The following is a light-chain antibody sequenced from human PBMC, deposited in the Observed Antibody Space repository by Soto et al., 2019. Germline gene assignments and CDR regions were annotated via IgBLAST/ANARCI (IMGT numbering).Light chain of an antibody. CDR1: QSVTSNY. J-gene: IGKJ4*01. CDR3: QQYCKWPLT. Sequence: EIVLTQSPATLSLSPGEGATLSCRASQSVTSNYLAWYQQKPGQAPRLLIYGISSRATGIPDRFSGSGSGTDFTLTISRLEPEDFGVYYCQQYCKWPLTFGGGTKVEIK. V-gene: IGKV3-20*01. CDR2: GIS.